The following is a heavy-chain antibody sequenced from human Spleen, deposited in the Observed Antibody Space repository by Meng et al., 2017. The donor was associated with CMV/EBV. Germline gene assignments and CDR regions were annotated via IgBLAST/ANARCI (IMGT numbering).Heavy chain of an antibody. CDR1: SITSNYYY. CDR2: IYYSGRT. CDR3: ARHTIMAAAGTHYYFDY. V-gene: IGHV4-39*01. J-gene: IGHJ4*02. Sequence: SITSNYYYWGWIRQPPGKGLEWIGSIYYSGRTYYKSSLKSRVAISVDTPKNQFSLKLSFVTAADTAVYYCARHTIMAAAGTHYYFDYWGQGTLVTVSS. D-gene: IGHD6-13*01.